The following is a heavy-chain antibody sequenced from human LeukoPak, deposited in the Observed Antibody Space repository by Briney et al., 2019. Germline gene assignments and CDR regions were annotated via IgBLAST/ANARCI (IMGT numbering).Heavy chain of an antibody. J-gene: IGHJ6*02. CDR3: AREWGEGRYQPYGMDV. Sequence: NPNSGGTNYAQKFQGRVTMTRDTSISTAYMELSRLRSDDTAVYYCAREWGEGRYQPYGMDVWGQGTTVTVSS. CDR2: NPNSGGT. V-gene: IGHV1-2*02. D-gene: IGHD2-2*01.